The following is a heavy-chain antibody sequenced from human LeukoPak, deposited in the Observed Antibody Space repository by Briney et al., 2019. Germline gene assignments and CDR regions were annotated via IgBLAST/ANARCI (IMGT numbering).Heavy chain of an antibody. V-gene: IGHV4-59*08. Sequence: LETLSLTCTVSGGSISSYSWSWIRQPPGKGLEWIGYIYYSGSTNYNPSLKSRLTISVDTSKNQFSLNLSSVTAADTAVYYCARGMTTGPDPWGQGTLVTVSS. J-gene: IGHJ5*02. CDR1: GGSISSYS. CDR3: ARGMTTGPDP. D-gene: IGHD4-17*01. CDR2: IYYSGST.